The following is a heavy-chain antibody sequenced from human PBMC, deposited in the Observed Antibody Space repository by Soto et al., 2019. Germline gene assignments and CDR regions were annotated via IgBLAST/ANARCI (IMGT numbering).Heavy chain of an antibody. Sequence: ASVKVSCKASGGTFSSYAISWVRQAPGQGLEWMGGIIPIFGTANYAQKFQGRVTITADESTSTAYMELSSLRSEDTAVYYCARVSPQMTANAYFDYWGQGTLVTVSS. CDR2: IIPIFGTA. CDR1: GGTFSSYA. J-gene: IGHJ4*02. CDR3: ARVSPQMTANAYFDY. D-gene: IGHD7-27*01. V-gene: IGHV1-69*13.